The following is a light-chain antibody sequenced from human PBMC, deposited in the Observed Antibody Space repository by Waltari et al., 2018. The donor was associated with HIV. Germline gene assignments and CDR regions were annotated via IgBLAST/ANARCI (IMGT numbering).Light chain of an antibody. J-gene: IGLJ2*01. CDR3: SSFANRDGFYVL. Sequence: QSALTQPPYASGSPGQSVTLSCTGTNSDIGTYDYVSWYQQHPGKAPKLVISEVTKRPSGVSARFSGSKSGNTAVLTVSGLQAEDEADYYCSSFANRDGFYVLFGGGTRLTVL. CDR1: NSDIGTYDY. V-gene: IGLV2-8*01. CDR2: EVT.